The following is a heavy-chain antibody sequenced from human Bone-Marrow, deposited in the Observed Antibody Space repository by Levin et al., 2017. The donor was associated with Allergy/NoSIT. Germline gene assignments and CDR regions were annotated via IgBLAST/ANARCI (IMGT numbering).Heavy chain of an antibody. CDR1: GFTFSAYW. V-gene: IGHV3-7*01. D-gene: IGHD6-25*01. CDR3: ARDPADYYFDF. J-gene: IGHJ4*02. Sequence: GESLKISCAASGFTFSAYWMTWVRQAPGKGLQWVATIKQDGSEKFYLDSVKGRITISRDNARNSVSLQLNDLRVEETAVYYCARDPADYYFDFWGQGTVVTVSS. CDR2: IKQDGSEK.